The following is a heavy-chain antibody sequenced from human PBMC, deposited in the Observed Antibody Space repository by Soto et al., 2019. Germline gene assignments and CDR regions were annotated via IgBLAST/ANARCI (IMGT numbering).Heavy chain of an antibody. V-gene: IGHV4-30-2*01. J-gene: IGHJ3*02. D-gene: IGHD2-15*01. CDR3: ARRALLDAFDI. CDR1: GGSITSGGYS. CDR2: VYHSAST. Sequence: QMQLQESGSGLVKPSQTLSLTCAVSGGSITSGGYSWSWIRQPPGKGLEWIGYVYHSASTFYNPSLESRVSISVDRSENFFSLKLRSVTAADTAVYYCARRALLDAFDIWGQGAMVTVSS.